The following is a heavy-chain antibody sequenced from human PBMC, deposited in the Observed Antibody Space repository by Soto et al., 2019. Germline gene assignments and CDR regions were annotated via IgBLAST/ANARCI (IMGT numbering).Heavy chain of an antibody. J-gene: IGHJ4*02. CDR3: AAGVGLTNYY. CDR2: IYHSGST. CDR1: GGSISSGGYS. Sequence: SETLSLTCAVSGGSISSGGYSWSWIRQPPGKGLEWIGYIYHSGSTYYNPSLKSRVTISVDRSKNQFSLKLSSVTAADTAVYYCAAGVGLTNYYCGQGTLVPGSA. D-gene: IGHD3-10*01. V-gene: IGHV4-30-2*01.